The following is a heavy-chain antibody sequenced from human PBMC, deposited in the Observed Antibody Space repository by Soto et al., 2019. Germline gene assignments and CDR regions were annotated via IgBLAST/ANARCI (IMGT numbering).Heavy chain of an antibody. Sequence: QVQLVESGGGLVKPGGSLRLSCAASVSLSDSFMSWIRQAPGKGLDWVAYISNGGRAIYYADSVKGRFTISRDDAKNSLFLQMNSLRADDTAVYYCSSQLGGDAFGVWGQGTLVTVSS. CDR2: ISNGGRAI. D-gene: IGHD2-2*01. J-gene: IGHJ3*01. V-gene: IGHV3-11*01. CDR3: SSQLGGDAFGV. CDR1: VSLSDSF.